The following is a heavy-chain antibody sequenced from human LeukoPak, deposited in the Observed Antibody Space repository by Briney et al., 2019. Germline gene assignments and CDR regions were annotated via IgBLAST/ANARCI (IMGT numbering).Heavy chain of an antibody. Sequence: PSENLSLNGSVSRGSSSSGRYYWRWIRQHPGKGLEWIGYIYYSGSTYYIPCLKSHLTISVDTSKNQFSLKRSSVTAADTAVYYCEWFGELFDVWGKGTTVTVSS. CDR2: IYYSGST. J-gene: IGHJ3*01. D-gene: IGHD3-10*01. CDR1: RGSSSSGRYY. V-gene: IGHV4-31*01. CDR3: EWFGELFDV.